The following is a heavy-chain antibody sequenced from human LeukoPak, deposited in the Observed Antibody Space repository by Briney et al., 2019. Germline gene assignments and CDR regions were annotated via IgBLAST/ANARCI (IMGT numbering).Heavy chain of an antibody. Sequence: PGGSLRLSCAASGFTFNSYAMSWVRQAPGKGLEWVSAISGSGGSTYYADSVEGRFTISRDNSKNTLYLQMNSLRAEDTAVYYCAKGGYYDRFYWGQGTLVTVSS. V-gene: IGHV3-23*01. CDR2: ISGSGGST. J-gene: IGHJ4*02. CDR1: GFTFNSYA. D-gene: IGHD3-22*01. CDR3: AKGGYYDRFY.